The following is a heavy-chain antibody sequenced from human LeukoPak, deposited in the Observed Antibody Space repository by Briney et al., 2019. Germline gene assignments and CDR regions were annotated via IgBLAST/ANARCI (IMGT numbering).Heavy chain of an antibody. CDR1: GYTFTTYY. Sequence: GASVKVSCKASGYTFTTYYLHWVRQAPGHGLEWMGIINPNAGDTGYARKFLGRVTMTRDTSTSTVYMELSSLRSEDTAVYYCARGEGYRVGAWWYFDYWGQGTLVTVSS. V-gene: IGHV1-46*01. D-gene: IGHD1-26*01. CDR2: INPNAGDT. CDR3: ARGEGYRVGAWWYFDY. J-gene: IGHJ4*02.